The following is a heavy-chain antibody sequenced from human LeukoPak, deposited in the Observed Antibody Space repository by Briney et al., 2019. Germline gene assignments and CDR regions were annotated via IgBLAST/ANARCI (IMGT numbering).Heavy chain of an antibody. J-gene: IGHJ3*02. CDR1: GFTFDDYA. D-gene: IGHD5/OR15-5a*01. CDR2: ISWNSGSI. CDR3: AKDIYPWADDAFDI. Sequence: GGSLRLSCAASGFTFDDYAMHWVRQAPGKGLEWVSGISWNSGSIGYADSVKGRFTISRDNAKNSLYLQMNSLRAEDTALYYCAKDIYPWADDAFDIWGQGTMVTVSS. V-gene: IGHV3-9*01.